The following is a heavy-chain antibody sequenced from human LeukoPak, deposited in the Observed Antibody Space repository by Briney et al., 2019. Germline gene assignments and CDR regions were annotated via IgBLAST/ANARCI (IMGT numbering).Heavy chain of an antibody. D-gene: IGHD3-9*01. V-gene: IGHV3-7*01. CDR2: IKQDGSDK. Sequence: GGSLRLSCAASGFTLSSSWMTWVRQAPGKGLEWVANIKQDGSDKYYVASVKGRFTISRDNVKNSLYLQMNSLRAEDTAVYYCARGLTRMDCWGQGTLVTVSS. J-gene: IGHJ4*02. CDR3: ARGLTRMDC. CDR1: GFTLSSSW.